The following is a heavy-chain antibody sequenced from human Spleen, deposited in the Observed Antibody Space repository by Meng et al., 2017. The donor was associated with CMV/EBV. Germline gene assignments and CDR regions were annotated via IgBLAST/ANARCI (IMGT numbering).Heavy chain of an antibody. CDR2: IRYDGSNR. J-gene: IGHJ4*02. V-gene: IGHV3-30*02. CDR3: AKARRVLYYFDY. CDR1: GFTFSGYG. Sequence: GGSLRLSCVASGFTFSGYGMHWVRQAPGKGLDWVALIRYDGSNRNYADSVRGRFTISRDHSNNTLYLQMNSLRAEDTAVYFCAKARRVLYYFDYWGQGTLVTVSS.